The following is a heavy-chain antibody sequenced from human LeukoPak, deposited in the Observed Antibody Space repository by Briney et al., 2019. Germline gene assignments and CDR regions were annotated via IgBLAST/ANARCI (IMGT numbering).Heavy chain of an antibody. CDR2: INAGNGNT. CDR1: GYTFTSYA. Sequence: GASVKVSCKASGYTFTSYATHWVRQAPGQRLEWMGWINAGNGNTKYSQKFQGRVTITRDTSASTAYMELSSLRSDDTAVYYCARVCDSRDHTYYYGMDVWGQGTLVTVSS. CDR3: ARVCDSRDHTYYYGMDV. J-gene: IGHJ6*02. V-gene: IGHV1-3*01. D-gene: IGHD3-22*01.